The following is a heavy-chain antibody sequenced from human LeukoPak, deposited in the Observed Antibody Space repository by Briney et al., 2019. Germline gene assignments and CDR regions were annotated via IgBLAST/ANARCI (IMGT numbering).Heavy chain of an antibody. Sequence: ASVKVSCKASGYTFTTYYMHWVRQAPGQGLEWMGIINPSGGSTTYAQKFQGRVTMTRDTSKSTVYMELSSLRSEDTAVYYCARQSSDSSGSDAFDIWGQGTMVTVSS. V-gene: IGHV1-46*01. CDR2: INPSGGST. D-gene: IGHD3-22*01. J-gene: IGHJ3*02. CDR3: ARQSSDSSGSDAFDI. CDR1: GYTFTTYY.